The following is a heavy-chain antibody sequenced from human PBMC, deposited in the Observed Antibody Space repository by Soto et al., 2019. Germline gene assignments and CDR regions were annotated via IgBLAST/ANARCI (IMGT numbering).Heavy chain of an antibody. CDR3: ASSYDILTGYYKVANWFDP. CDR2: IYYSGST. D-gene: IGHD3-9*01. Sequence: SETLSLTCTVSGGSISSSSYYWGWIRQPPGKGLEWIGSIYYSGSTYYNPSLKSRVTISVDTSKNQFSLKLSSVTAADTAVYYCASSYDILTGYYKVANWFDPWGQGTLVTVSS. V-gene: IGHV4-39*01. CDR1: GGSISSSSYY. J-gene: IGHJ5*02.